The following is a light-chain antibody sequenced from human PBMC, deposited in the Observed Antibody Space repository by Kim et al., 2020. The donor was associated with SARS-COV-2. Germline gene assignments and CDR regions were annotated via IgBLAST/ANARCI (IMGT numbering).Light chain of an antibody. CDR2: DAS. CDR3: QQRSNWPT. V-gene: IGKV3-11*01. J-gene: IGKJ4*01. Sequence: SWSPVERATLSSRASQSVSSYLAWYQQKPGQAPRLLIYDASNRATGIPARFSGSGSGTDFTLTISSLEPEDFAVYYCQQRSNWPTFGGGTKVDIK. CDR1: QSVSSY.